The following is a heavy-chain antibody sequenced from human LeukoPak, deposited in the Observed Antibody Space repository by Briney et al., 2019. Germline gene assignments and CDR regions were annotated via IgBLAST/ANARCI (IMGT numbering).Heavy chain of an antibody. Sequence: PGGSLRLSCAASGFTFSSYSMNWVRQAPGKGLEWVSSISGSYSYIYYADSVKGRFTISRDSAKNSLYLQMNSLRAEDTAVYYCARAFGGYDSQYFYYYMDVWGKGTTVTVSS. D-gene: IGHD5-12*01. J-gene: IGHJ6*03. CDR1: GFTFSSYS. V-gene: IGHV3-21*01. CDR2: ISGSYSYI. CDR3: ARAFGGYDSQYFYYYMDV.